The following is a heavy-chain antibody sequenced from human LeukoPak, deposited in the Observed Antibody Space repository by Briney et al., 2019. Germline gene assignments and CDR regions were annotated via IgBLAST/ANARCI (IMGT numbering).Heavy chain of an antibody. CDR1: GLTLSGYW. V-gene: IGHV3-74*01. CDR3: ARALPDVRGVILNWFDP. Sequence: GGSLRLSCAASGLTLSGYWMHWVRQAPGKGLVWVSRINGDASSTSYADSVKGRFTISRDNAKSTLYLQMNSLRVEDTAVYYCARALPDVRGVILNWFDPWGQGTLVTVSS. CDR2: INGDASST. D-gene: IGHD3-10*01. J-gene: IGHJ5*02.